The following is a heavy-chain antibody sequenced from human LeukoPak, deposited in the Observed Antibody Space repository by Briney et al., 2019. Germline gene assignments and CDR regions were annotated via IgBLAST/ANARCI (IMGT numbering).Heavy chain of an antibody. D-gene: IGHD2-21*02. CDR1: GDSLNTYY. CDR2: VASSGTS. J-gene: IGHJ5*02. V-gene: IGHV4-59*01. CDR3: ARVVRGVVTSNWFDP. Sequence: SETLSLTCTVSGDSLNTYYWTWIRQTPGKELEWIGFVASSGTSYYNPSLKSRVSISIDTSKNQFSLALTSVTPADTAVYYCARVVRGVVTSNWFDPWGQGALVSVSS.